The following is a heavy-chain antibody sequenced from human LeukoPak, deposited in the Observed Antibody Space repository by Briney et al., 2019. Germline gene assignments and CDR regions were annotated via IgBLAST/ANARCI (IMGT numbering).Heavy chain of an antibody. CDR1: GGSISSSSW. CDR2: IYHSGST. V-gene: IGHV4-4*02. D-gene: IGHD3-10*01. J-gene: IGHJ3*02. CDR3: ARVSSSFGELSDDAFDI. Sequence: SETLSLTCAVSGGSISSSSWWSWVRQPPGKGLEWIGEIYHSGSTNYNPSLKSRVTISVDKSKNQFSLKLSSVTAADTAVYYCARVSSSFGELSDDAFDIWGQGTMVTVSS.